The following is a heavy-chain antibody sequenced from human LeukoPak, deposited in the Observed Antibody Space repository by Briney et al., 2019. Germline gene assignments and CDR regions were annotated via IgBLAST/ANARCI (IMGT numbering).Heavy chain of an antibody. Sequence: ASVKVSCKASGYTFTSYGISWLRQPPGQGLEWMGWISAYNGNTNYARKLQGRVTMTTDTSTSTAYMELRSLRSDDTAVYYCASGPTGLGLDYWGQGTLVTVSS. CDR1: GYTFTSYG. CDR3: ASGPTGLGLDY. V-gene: IGHV1-18*01. CDR2: ISAYNGNT. J-gene: IGHJ4*02. D-gene: IGHD6-19*01.